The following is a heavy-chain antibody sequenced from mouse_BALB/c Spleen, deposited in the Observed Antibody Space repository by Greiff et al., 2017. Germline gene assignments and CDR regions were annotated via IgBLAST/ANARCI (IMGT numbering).Heavy chain of an antibody. D-gene: IGHD2-2*01. CDR2: IRSKSNNYAT. V-gene: IGHV10S3*01. CDR1: GFTFNTNA. CDR3: VREGLRRGVFAY. J-gene: IGHJ3*01. Sequence: EADGGLVQPKGSLKLSCAASGFTFNTNAMNWVRQAPGKGLEWVARIRSKSNNYATYYADSVKDRFTISRDDSQSMLYLQMNNLKTEDTAMYYCVREGLRRGVFAYWGQGTLVTVSA.